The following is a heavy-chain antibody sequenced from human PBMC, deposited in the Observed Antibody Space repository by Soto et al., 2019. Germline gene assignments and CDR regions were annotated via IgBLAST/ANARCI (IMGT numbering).Heavy chain of an antibody. CDR3: ARHTRNQFDP. V-gene: IGHV4-39*01. CDR1: GGSISSTNYY. J-gene: IGHJ5*02. CDR2: LSYTGSP. Sequence: ETLSLTCTVSGGSISSTNYYWAWVRQPPGKGLEWIGSLSYTGSPSYNPSLKNRVTISVDTSKNRLSLRLDSVSAADSASYYCARHTRNQFDPWGQGTLVTAPQ.